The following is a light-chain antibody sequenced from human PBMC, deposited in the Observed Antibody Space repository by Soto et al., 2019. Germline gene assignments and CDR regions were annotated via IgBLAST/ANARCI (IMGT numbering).Light chain of an antibody. J-gene: IGKJ5*01. V-gene: IGKV1-39*01. CDR3: QQSYIIPYT. Sequence: SPSSLSASVGDRVTITCRASQSIGRFLNWYQQKSGIAPKLLIYAASSLQGGVPSRFSGSGSGTDFTLTISTLQPEDFATYYCQQSYIIPYTFGQGTRLEIK. CDR1: QSIGRF. CDR2: AAS.